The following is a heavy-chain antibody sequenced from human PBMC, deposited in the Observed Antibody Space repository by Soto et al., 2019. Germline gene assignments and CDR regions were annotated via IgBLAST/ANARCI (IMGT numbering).Heavy chain of an antibody. D-gene: IGHD1-26*01. CDR1: GFTFSSYA. CDR2: MSGSGGST. V-gene: IGHV3-23*01. Sequence: GGSLRLSCAASGFTFSSYAMSWVRQAPGKGLEWVSAMSGSGGSTYYADSVKGRFTISRDNSKNTLYLQMNSLRAEDTAVYYCAKFQWEPDYYIDYWGQGTLVTVSS. CDR3: AKFQWEPDYYIDY. J-gene: IGHJ4*02.